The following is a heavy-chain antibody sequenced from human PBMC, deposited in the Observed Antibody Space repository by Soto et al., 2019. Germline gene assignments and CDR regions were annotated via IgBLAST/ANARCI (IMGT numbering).Heavy chain of an antibody. V-gene: IGHV1-18*01. CDR2: ISAYNGNT. CDR3: ARGTSGSYHVGLDY. Sequence: QVQLVQSGVEVREAGASVEVSCKASGYTFANYGISWVRQAPGQGLEWMGWISAYNGNTDYAQKYQDRVTMTTDTYSSTAYMELRSLRSDDTAVYYCARGTSGSYHVGLDYWGQGSLVTVSS. J-gene: IGHJ4*01. CDR1: GYTFANYG. D-gene: IGHD1-26*01.